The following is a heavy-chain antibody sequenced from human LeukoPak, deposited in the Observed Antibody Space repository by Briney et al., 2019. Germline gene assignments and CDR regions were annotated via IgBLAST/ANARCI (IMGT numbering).Heavy chain of an antibody. D-gene: IGHD6-19*01. CDR3: ATKQWLAPPPDS. J-gene: IGHJ4*02. CDR1: GFTFSEFW. V-gene: IGHV3-74*01. Sequence: PGGSLRLSCAASGFTFSEFWMLWVRQAPGKGLESVSRINTDGTVTTYADSVKGRFTVSRDNADNTMFLQMNSVGDEDTAVYYCATKQWLAPPPDSWGQGTPVTVSS. CDR2: INTDGTVT.